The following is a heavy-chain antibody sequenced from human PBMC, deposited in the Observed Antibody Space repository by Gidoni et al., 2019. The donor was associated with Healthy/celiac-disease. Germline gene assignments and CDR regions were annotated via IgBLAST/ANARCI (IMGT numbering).Heavy chain of an antibody. V-gene: IGHV1-58*01. D-gene: IGHD2-2*01. CDR2: IVVGSGNT. CDR3: AAAGEAYCSSTSCYHEVLAI. CDR1: GFTFTSSA. J-gene: IGHJ3*02. Sequence: QMQLVQSGPEVKKPGTTVKVSCKASGFTFTSSAVQWVRQARGPRLEWIGWIVVGSGNTNYAQKFQERVTITRDMSTSTAYMELSSLRSEDTAVYYCAAAGEAYCSSTSCYHEVLAIWGQGTMVTVSS.